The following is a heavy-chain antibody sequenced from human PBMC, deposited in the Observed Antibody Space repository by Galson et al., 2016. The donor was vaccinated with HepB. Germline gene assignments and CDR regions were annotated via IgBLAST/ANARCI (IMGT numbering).Heavy chain of an antibody. CDR3: ARHHGSGSYWDYFDY. CDR1: GFTFSSYW. J-gene: IGHJ4*03. D-gene: IGHD3-10*01. Sequence: SLRLSCAASGFTFSSYWMNWVRQAPGTRLEWVANISLDGSEKYYVVSVKGRFTISRDNAKNSLYLQMNSLRAEDTAVYYCARHHGSGSYWDYFDYWGQGTMVTVSS. CDR2: ISLDGSEK. V-gene: IGHV3-7*03.